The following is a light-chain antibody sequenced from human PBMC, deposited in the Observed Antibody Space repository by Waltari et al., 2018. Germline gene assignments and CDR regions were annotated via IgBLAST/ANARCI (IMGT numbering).Light chain of an antibody. J-gene: IGLJ1*01. CDR3: SSYTSTRVFYV. CDR2: DVI. Sequence: QSALTQPASVSGSPGQSIPIPCTGSNSDVGSFNLVLLYQQHPGNAPKLIIYDVIHRPAGVSNRFSGSKSANTASLTISGLQAEDEADYYCSSYTSTRVFYVFGTGTTVIVL. CDR1: NSDVGSFNL. V-gene: IGLV2-14*02.